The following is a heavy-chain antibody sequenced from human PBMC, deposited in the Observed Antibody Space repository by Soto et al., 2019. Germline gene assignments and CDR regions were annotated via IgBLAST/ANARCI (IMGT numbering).Heavy chain of an antibody. J-gene: IGHJ4*02. CDR2: IYDSGST. CDR3: AAPPRY. V-gene: IGHV4-59*01. D-gene: IGHD6-6*01. CDR1: GGSISSYY. Sequence: QVQLQESGPGLVKPSETLSLTCTVSGGSISSYYWSWIRQPPGKGLEWIGYIYDSGSTNYNPSLKRRVPISVASSKNPFSLKLTSVPAADTAVYYCAAPPRYWGQRTLFTVSS.